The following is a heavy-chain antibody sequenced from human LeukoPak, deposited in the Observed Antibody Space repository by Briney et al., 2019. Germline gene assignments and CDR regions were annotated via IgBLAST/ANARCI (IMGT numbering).Heavy chain of an antibody. V-gene: IGHV3-23*01. Sequence: PSETLSLTCTVSGGSISSYYWSWIRQPPGKGLEWVSAISGSGGSTYYADSVKGRFTISRDNSKNTLYLQMNSLRAEDTAVYYCAKGDIVVVPAVYLDYWGQGTLVTVSS. J-gene: IGHJ4*02. CDR3: AKGDIVVVPAVYLDY. D-gene: IGHD2-2*01. CDR1: GGSISSYY. CDR2: ISGSGGST.